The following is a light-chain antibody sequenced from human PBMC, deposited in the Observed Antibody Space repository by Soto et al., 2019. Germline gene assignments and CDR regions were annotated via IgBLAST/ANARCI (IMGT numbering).Light chain of an antibody. Sequence: QPVLTQPPSASGIPGQRVTISCSGSSSNIGSNSVNWYQQLPGTAPKLLMYSSSQRPSGVPDRFSGSKSGTSASLAISGLQSEDEADYYCAAWDDSLNGVVFGGGTKLTVL. V-gene: IGLV1-44*01. J-gene: IGLJ2*01. CDR3: AAWDDSLNGVV. CDR1: SSNIGSNS. CDR2: SSS.